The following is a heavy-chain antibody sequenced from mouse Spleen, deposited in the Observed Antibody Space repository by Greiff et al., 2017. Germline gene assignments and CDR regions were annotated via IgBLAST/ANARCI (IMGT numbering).Heavy chain of an antibody. V-gene: IGHV1-64*01. J-gene: IGHJ4*01. CDR2: IHPNSGST. D-gene: IGHD1-1*01. CDR1: GYTFTSYW. CDR3: ARRITTVVATPYAMDY. Sequence: QVQLQQPGAELVKPGASVKLSCKASGYTFTSYWMHWVKQRPGQGLEWIGMIHPNSGSTNYNEKFKSKATLTVDKSSSTAYMQLSSLTSEDSAVYYCARRITTVVATPYAMDYWGQGTSVTVSS.